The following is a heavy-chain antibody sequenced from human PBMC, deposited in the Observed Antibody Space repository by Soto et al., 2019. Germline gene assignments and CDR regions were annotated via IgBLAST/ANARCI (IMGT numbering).Heavy chain of an antibody. V-gene: IGHV1-24*01. CDR1: GYTLTELS. D-gene: IGHD3-10*01. CDR3: ATPYGSGSYSNWFDP. Sequence: ASVKVSCKVSGYTLTELSMHWVRQAPGKGLEWMGGFDPEDGETIYAQKFQGRVTMTEDTSTDTAYMELSSLRSEDTAVYYRATPYGSGSYSNWFDPWGQGXLVTVPS. CDR2: FDPEDGET. J-gene: IGHJ5*02.